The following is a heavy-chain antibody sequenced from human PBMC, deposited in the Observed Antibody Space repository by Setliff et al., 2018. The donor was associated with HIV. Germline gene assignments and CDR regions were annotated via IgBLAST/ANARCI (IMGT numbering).Heavy chain of an antibody. J-gene: IGHJ4*02. Sequence: ASETLSLTCTVSGLSMSRSSYYWGWIRQPPGKGLEWIGSIYYSGSTYYNPSLTSRVTISVDTSNNQFSLRLTSVTAADTALYYCASGAPYGSGRHRWNSWGQGPLVTVSS. CDR3: ASGAPYGSGRHRWNS. CDR1: GLSMSRSSYY. V-gene: IGHV4-39*07. D-gene: IGHD3-10*01. CDR2: IYYSGST.